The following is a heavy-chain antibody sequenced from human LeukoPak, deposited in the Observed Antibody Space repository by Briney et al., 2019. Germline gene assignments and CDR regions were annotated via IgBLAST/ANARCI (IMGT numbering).Heavy chain of an antibody. D-gene: IGHD3-10*01. CDR1: AGSINSYY. Sequence: SETLSLTCTVSAGSINSYYWSWIRQPPGRGLEWIGYISYSGSTNYNPSLKSRVTISADTSKNQVSLTLSSVTAADTAVYYCARHPELYFFDYWGQGTLVTVSS. CDR2: ISYSGST. V-gene: IGHV4-59*08. CDR3: ARHPELYFFDY. J-gene: IGHJ4*02.